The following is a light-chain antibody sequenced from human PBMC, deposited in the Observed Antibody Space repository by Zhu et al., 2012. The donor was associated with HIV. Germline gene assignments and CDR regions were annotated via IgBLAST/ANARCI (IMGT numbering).Light chain of an antibody. J-gene: IGKJ2*01. Sequence: EIVLTQSPGTLSLSPGERATLSCRASQSVRSSYLAWYQHKSGQAPRLLIYGASSRATGIPDRFSGTESGTDFTLTINRLEPEDFAVYYCQQYGSSPYTFGQGTKLEDQT. CDR2: GAS. V-gene: IGKV3-20*01. CDR3: QQYGSSPYT. CDR1: QSVRSSY.